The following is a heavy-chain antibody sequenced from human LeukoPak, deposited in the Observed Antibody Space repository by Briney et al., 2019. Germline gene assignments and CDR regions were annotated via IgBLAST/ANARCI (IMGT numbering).Heavy chain of an antibody. D-gene: IGHD2-2*01. Sequence: GASVKVCCKASGYTFTGYYMHWVRQAPGQGLEWMGWINPNSGGTNYAQKFQGRVTMTRDTSISTAYMELSRLRSDDTAVYYCAREGDCSSTSCYFDYWGQGTLVTVSS. CDR1: GYTFTGYY. CDR3: AREGDCSSTSCYFDY. V-gene: IGHV1-2*02. CDR2: INPNSGGT. J-gene: IGHJ4*02.